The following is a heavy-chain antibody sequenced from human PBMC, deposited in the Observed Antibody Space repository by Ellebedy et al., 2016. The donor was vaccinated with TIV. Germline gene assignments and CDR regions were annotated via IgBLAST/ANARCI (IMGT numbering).Heavy chain of an antibody. D-gene: IGHD2-8*01. J-gene: IGHJ4*02. Sequence: PGGSLRLSCAASRFTFSDFPMHWVRQAPGKGLKYVSAIRKSGDSTYYADSVKGRFTISRDNPKSTLYLQMSSLRGDDTAVYYCGVGSGDYYWYHYWGQGTQVTVSS. CDR1: RFTFSDFP. CDR2: IRKSGDST. CDR3: GVGSGDYYWYHY. V-gene: IGHV3-64D*06.